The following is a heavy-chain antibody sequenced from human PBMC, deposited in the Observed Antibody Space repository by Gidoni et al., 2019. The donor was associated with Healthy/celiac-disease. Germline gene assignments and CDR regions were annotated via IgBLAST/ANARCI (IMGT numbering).Heavy chain of an antibody. V-gene: IGHV4-34*01. Sequence: QVQLQQRGAGLLKPSATLSLTCSVYGGSFRCYYWSWIRQPPGKGLEWIGEINHSGSTNYNPSLKSRVTRSVDTSKNQFSLKLSSVTAADTAVYYCARGGYGDYLDAFDIWGQGTMVTVSS. J-gene: IGHJ3*02. CDR1: GGSFRCYY. D-gene: IGHD4-17*01. CDR2: INHSGST. CDR3: ARGGYGDYLDAFDI.